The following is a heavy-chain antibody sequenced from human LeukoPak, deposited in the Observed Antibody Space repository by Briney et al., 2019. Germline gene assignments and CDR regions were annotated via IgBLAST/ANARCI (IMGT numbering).Heavy chain of an antibody. CDR2: INHSGST. D-gene: IGHD3-3*01. V-gene: IGHV4-34*01. J-gene: IGHJ6*03. CDR1: GFSFSAYW. CDR3: ARGKEERFLEWLPYYYYYYMDV. Sequence: GSLRLSCAASGFSFSAYWMSWVRQPPGKGLEWIGEINHSGSTNYNPSLKSRDTISVDTSKNQFSLKLSSVTAADTAVYYCARGKEERFLEWLPYYYYYYMDVWGKGTTVTVSS.